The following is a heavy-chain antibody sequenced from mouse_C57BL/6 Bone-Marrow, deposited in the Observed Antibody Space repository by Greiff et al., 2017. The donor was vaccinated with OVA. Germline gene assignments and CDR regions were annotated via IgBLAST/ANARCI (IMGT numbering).Heavy chain of an antibody. CDR2: IRNKANNHAT. V-gene: IGHV6-6*01. Sequence: DVHLVESGGGLVQPGGSMKLSCAASGFTFSDAWMDWVRQSPEKGLEWVAEIRNKANNHATYYAESVKGRFTISRDDTQSSVYLQRTSFRAEDTGIYYCTPISFYGSPFAYWGQGTLVTVSA. D-gene: IGHD1-1*01. CDR3: TPISFYGSPFAY. J-gene: IGHJ3*01. CDR1: GFTFSDAW.